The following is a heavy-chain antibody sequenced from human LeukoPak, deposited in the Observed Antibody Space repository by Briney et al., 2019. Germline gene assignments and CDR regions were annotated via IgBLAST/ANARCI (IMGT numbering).Heavy chain of an antibody. J-gene: IGHJ4*02. D-gene: IGHD4-11*01. CDR2: IYHSGST. CDR3: ARHVRSGEGNYRIFDY. Sequence: SETLSLTCDVSGGSIRNYYWSWIRQTPGKGLEWIAYIYHSGSTKYNPSLESRVTISVDTSKNQFSLKVNSVTAADTAVYYCARHVRSGEGNYRIFDYWGQGTLVTVSS. CDR1: GGSIRNYY. V-gene: IGHV4-59*08.